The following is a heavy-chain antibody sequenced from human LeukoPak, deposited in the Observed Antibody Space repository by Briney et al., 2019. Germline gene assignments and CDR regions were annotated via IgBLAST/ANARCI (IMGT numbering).Heavy chain of an antibody. V-gene: IGHV3-7*01. Sequence: PGGSLRLSCAASGLTFSSSWMSWVRQAPGKGLEWVANIKEDGSEKYYVDSVKGRFTISRDNAKNSLYLQMNSLRAEDTAVYYCARAIGDYYYYFYMDVWGKGTTVTISS. J-gene: IGHJ6*03. CDR2: IKEDGSEK. D-gene: IGHD4-17*01. CDR3: ARAIGDYYYYFYMDV. CDR1: GLTFSSSW.